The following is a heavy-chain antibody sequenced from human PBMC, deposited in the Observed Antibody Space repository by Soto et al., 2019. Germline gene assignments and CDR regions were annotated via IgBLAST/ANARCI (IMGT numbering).Heavy chain of an antibody. CDR1: GDIVSSNTAA. CDR3: ARDPSPRWDHHLDSFET. CDR2: TYYRSKWYN. D-gene: IGHD1-26*01. V-gene: IGHV6-1*01. J-gene: IGHJ3*02. Sequence: PSQTLSLTCAISGDIVSSNTAAWNWIRQSPSRGLEWLGRTYYRSKWYNDYAVSVKSRITINPDTSKNQFSLQLNSVTPEDTAVYYCARDPSPRWDHHLDSFETSGQGTMATVAS.